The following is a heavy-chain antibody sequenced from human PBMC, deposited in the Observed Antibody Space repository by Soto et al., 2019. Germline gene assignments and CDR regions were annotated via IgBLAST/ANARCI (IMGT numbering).Heavy chain of an antibody. D-gene: IGHD3-10*01. V-gene: IGHV3-53*02. CDR2: IYRDDST. J-gene: IGHJ4*02. CDR1: GFTVSDNY. CDR3: ARQLWLDY. Sequence: EVQLVETGGGLIQPGGSLRLSCAASGFTVSDNYMTWVRQPPGKGLEWVSVIYRDDSTYYADSVKGRFTISRDNSKNTLYLQMNSLRAEDTAVYYCARQLWLDYWGQGTLVTVSS.